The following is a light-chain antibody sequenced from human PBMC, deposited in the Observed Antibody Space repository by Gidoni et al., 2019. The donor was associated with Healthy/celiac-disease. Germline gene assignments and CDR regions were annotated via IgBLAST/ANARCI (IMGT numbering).Light chain of an antibody. CDR2: GES. V-gene: IGKV3-15*01. Sequence: EIVMTQSPATLSVSPGERATLSCRASQSVSINFTWYQQKPGKAPRLLIYGESTRATGIPARFSGSGSGTEFTLTISSLQSEYFAVYYCQQYNNWLPLTFGGGTKVEIK. CDR3: QQYNNWLPLT. CDR1: QSVSIN. J-gene: IGKJ4*01.